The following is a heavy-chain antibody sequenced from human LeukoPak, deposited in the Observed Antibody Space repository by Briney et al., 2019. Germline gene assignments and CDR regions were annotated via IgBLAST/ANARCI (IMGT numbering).Heavy chain of an antibody. CDR3: ARVSYIYGSAFDY. Sequence: GGSLRLSCAASGFTFRNYGMNWVRQAPGKGLEWVSYISSTSNNIAYAESVKGRFTISRDNVKNSLYLQINSLRVEDTSVYYCARVSYIYGSAFDYWGQGTLVTVSS. V-gene: IGHV3-48*04. CDR2: ISSTSNNI. J-gene: IGHJ4*02. CDR1: GFTFRNYG. D-gene: IGHD5-18*01.